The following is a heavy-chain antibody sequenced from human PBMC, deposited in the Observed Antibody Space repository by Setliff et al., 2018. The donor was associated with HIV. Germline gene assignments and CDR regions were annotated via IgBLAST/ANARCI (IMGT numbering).Heavy chain of an antibody. J-gene: IGHJ4*02. CDR1: GGSISRSGPGYY. CDR3: AGQDLAEVRWYYMDY. D-gene: IGHD2-15*01. V-gene: IGHV4-39*01. Sequence: LTCTVSGGSISRSGPGYYWGWVRQAPGGGLEWIGSVYYSGSTYYNPSLKSRVTISLDTSKNQLSLRLTSMTAADTAVYYCAGQDLAEVRWYYMDYWGQGALVTVSS. CDR2: VYYSGST.